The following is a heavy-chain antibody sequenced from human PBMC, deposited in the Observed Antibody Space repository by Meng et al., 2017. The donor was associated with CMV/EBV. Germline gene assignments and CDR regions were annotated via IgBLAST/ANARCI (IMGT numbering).Heavy chain of an antibody. CDR1: GGSISSYY. CDR2: IYYSGST. V-gene: IGHV4-59*01. J-gene: IGHJ6*02. CDR3: ARGANIVVVPAAIRPIGYYYGMDV. Sequence: SETLSLTCTVSGGSISSYYWSWIRQPPGKGLEWIGYIYYSGSTNYNPSLKRRVTISVDTSKNQFSLKLSSVTAADTAVYYCARGANIVVVPAAIRPIGYYYGMDVWGQGTTVTVSS. D-gene: IGHD2-2*02.